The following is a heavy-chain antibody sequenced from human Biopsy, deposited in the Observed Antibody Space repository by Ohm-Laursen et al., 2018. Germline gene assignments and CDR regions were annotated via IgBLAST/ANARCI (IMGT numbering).Heavy chain of an antibody. CDR3: ARHPTGFWFDP. Sequence: SQTLSLTCTVSGGSVSSNVAYWAWIRQPPGKGLESIGSIFYRGIPYYNPSLQSRVTMSVDTSKNQFSLNLTSVTAADTAVYYCARHPTGFWFDPWGQGTLVIVSS. CDR2: IFYRGIP. J-gene: IGHJ5*02. CDR1: GGSVSSNVAY. V-gene: IGHV4-39*01.